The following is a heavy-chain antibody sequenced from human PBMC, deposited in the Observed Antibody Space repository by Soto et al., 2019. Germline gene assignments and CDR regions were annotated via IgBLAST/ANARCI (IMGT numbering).Heavy chain of an antibody. CDR2: ISWNSGSI. CDR1: GFTFDDYA. CDR3: AKARRVTIFGVVTTGGMDV. J-gene: IGHJ6*02. D-gene: IGHD3-3*01. V-gene: IGHV3-9*01. Sequence: EVQLVESGGGLVQPGRSLRLSCAASGFTFDDYAMHWVRQAPGKGLEWVSGISWNSGSIGYADSVKGRFTISRDNAKNSLYLQMNSLRAEDTALYYCAKARRVTIFGVVTTGGMDVWGQGTTVTVSS.